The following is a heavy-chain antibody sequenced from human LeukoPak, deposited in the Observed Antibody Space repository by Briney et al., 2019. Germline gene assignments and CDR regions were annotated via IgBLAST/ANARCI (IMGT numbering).Heavy chain of an antibody. J-gene: IGHJ4*02. CDR3: ARAHTSNWYVDY. CDR1: GGSISSYY. D-gene: IGHD6-13*01. CDR2: IFYSGSS. V-gene: IGHV4-59*01. Sequence: KASETLSLTCSVSGGSISSYYWSWIRQPPGKGLEWIGYIFYSGSSNYNPSPKSRVTMSVDTSENQLSLKLRSVTAADTALYYCARAHTSNWYVDYWGQGTLVTVSS.